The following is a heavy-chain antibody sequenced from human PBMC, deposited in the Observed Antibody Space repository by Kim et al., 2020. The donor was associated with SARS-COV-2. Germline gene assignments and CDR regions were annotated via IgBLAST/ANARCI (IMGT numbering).Heavy chain of an antibody. V-gene: IGHV3-23*01. J-gene: IGHJ6*02. CDR3: ARGRGYIDYYGMDV. D-gene: IGHD3-22*01. Sequence: ADSVEGRFTISRDNSKNTLYLKMNSLRAEDTAVYYCARGRGYIDYYGMDVWGQGTTVTVSS.